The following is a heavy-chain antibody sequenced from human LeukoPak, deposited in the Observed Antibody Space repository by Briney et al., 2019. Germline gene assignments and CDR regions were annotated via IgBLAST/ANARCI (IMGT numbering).Heavy chain of an antibody. Sequence: SETLSLTCAVSGGSISSSNWWSWVRQPPGKGLEWIGEIYHSGSTNYNPSLKSRVTISVDKSKNQFSLKLSSVTAADTAVYYCARAPRRYCSGGSCYFDYWGQGTLVTVSS. CDR1: GGSISSSNW. CDR3: ARAPRRYCSGGSCYFDY. V-gene: IGHV4-4*02. J-gene: IGHJ4*02. CDR2: IYHSGST. D-gene: IGHD2-15*01.